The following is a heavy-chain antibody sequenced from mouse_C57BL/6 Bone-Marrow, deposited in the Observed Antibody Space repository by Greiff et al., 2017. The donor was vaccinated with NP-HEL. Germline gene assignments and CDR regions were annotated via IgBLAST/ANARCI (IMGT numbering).Heavy chain of an antibody. Sequence: EVHLVESGGGLVQPGGSMKLSCVASGFTFSNYWMNWVRQSPEKGLEWVAQIRLKSDNYATHYAESVKGRFTISRDDSKSSVYLQMNNLRAEDTGIYYCTGCPYWYFDVWGTGTTVTVSS. J-gene: IGHJ1*03. CDR3: TGCPYWYFDV. CDR1: GFTFSNYW. V-gene: IGHV6-3*01. CDR2: IRLKSDNYAT.